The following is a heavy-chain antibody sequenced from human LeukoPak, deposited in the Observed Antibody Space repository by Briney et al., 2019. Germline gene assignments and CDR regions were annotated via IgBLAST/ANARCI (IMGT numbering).Heavy chain of an antibody. Sequence: LSLTCTVSGGSISSGDYYWSWVRQAPGKGLERVSSISFSSTHIYYADSIQGRFTISRDNAENSLYLQMNSLRAEDTAVYYCARDGSGSSTDYWGQGTLVTVSS. J-gene: IGHJ4*02. CDR1: GGSISSGDYY. D-gene: IGHD3-10*01. CDR2: ISFSSTHI. CDR3: ARDGSGSSTDY. V-gene: IGHV3-21*06.